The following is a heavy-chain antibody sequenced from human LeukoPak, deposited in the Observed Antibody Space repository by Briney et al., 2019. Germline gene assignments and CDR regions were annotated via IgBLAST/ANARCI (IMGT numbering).Heavy chain of an antibody. J-gene: IGHJ3*02. CDR2: ISSSSSYI. Sequence: GGSLRLSCAASGFTFSSYSMNWVRQAPGKGLEWVSSISSSSSYIYYADSVKGRFTSSRDNAKNSLCLQMNSLRAEDTAVYYCARGGPTVTGAFDIWGQGTMVTVSS. CDR1: GFTFSSYS. D-gene: IGHD4-17*01. CDR3: ARGGPTVTGAFDI. V-gene: IGHV3-21*01.